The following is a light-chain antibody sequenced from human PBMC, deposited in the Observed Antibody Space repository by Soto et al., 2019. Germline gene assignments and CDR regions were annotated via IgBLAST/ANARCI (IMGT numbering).Light chain of an antibody. J-gene: IGKJ4*01. Sequence: EIVLTQSPCTLSLSPGERATLSCRASQSVGSSYLAWYLQKPGQAPRLLIYGASDRATGIPDRFSGSGSGTDFTLIISRLEPEDFAVYYCQQYGSSPSFFGGGTKVDIK. CDR3: QQYGSSPSF. CDR1: QSVGSSY. V-gene: IGKV3-20*01. CDR2: GAS.